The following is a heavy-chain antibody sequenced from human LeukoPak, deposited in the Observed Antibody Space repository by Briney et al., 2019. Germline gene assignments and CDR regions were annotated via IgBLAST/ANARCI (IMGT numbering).Heavy chain of an antibody. CDR1: GGSISSSSYY. V-gene: IGHV4-39*07. CDR3: ARSNLLDRYLHSITSVFDY. Sequence: SETLSLTCTVSGGSISSSSYYWGWIRQPPGKGLEWIGSIYYSGSTYYNPSLKSRVTISVDTSKNQFSLKLSSVTAADTAVYYCARSNLLDRYLHSITSVFDYWGQGTLVTVSS. CDR2: IYYSGST. D-gene: IGHD3-16*01. J-gene: IGHJ4*02.